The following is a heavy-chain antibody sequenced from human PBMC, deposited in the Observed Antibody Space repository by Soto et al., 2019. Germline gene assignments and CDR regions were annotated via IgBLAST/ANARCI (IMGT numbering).Heavy chain of an antibody. J-gene: IGHJ4*02. D-gene: IGHD2-15*01. CDR1: VFTFSSYD. CDR2: ISPNGLAT. CDR3: AKRRGAGGHFDY. V-gene: IGHV3-64*04. Sequence: WWSLRLSCSASVFTFSSYDVHWVRQAPGKGLDFVAGISPNGLATHYADSVRGRFTISRDNSKNTLSLQMNSLTAEDTAVYFCAKRRGAGGHFDYWGQGALVTVSS.